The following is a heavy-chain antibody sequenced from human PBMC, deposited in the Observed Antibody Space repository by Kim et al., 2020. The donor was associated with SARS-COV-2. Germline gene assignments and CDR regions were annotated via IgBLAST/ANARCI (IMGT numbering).Heavy chain of an antibody. Sequence: GGSLRLSCAASGFTFSSHVMHWVRQAPGKGLEWVALISYEGSTQKYTDSVKGRFTVSRENSKNTLFLQMNSVRLEDTAVYYCARNLVGDTDRGPWGQGTLLTVSS. V-gene: IGHV3-30*03. CDR1: GFTFSSHV. CDR3: ARNLVGDTDRGP. J-gene: IGHJ5*02. CDR2: ISYEGSTQ. D-gene: IGHD1-26*01.